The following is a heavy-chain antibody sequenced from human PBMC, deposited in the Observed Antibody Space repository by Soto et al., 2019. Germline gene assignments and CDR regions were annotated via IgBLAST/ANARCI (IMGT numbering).Heavy chain of an antibody. Sequence: EVQLLESGGGLVQPGGSLRLSCAASGFTFDNYAMTWVRQAPGKGLEWVSALSASGQTTYYADSVQGRFTISRDNSRNTVDLQMNSLRGEDTAIYYCAKDRTGWHTLGFDYWGQGIQVTVSS. D-gene: IGHD6-19*01. J-gene: IGHJ4*02. CDR1: GFTFDNYA. V-gene: IGHV3-23*01. CDR2: LSASGQTT. CDR3: AKDRTGWHTLGFDY.